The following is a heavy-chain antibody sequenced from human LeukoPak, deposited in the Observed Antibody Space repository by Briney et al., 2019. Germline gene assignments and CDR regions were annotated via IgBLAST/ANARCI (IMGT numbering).Heavy chain of an antibody. Sequence: SETLSLTCTVSGVSVSSGSYYWSWLRQPPGKGLEWIGYIYYSGSTNYNPSLKSRVTISVDTSKNQFSLKLSSVAAADTAVYYCARSRYYDILTGYYRGLDFDYWGQGTLVTVSS. CDR2: IYYSGST. J-gene: IGHJ4*02. CDR1: GVSVSSGSYY. D-gene: IGHD3-9*01. V-gene: IGHV4-61*01. CDR3: ARSRYYDILTGYYRGLDFDY.